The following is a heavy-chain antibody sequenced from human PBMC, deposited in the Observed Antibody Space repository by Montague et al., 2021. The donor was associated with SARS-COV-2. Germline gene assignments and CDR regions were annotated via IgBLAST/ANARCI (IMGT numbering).Heavy chain of an antibody. CDR3: ARIPVGSKYYFDF. Sequence: CAISGDSVASNVATWNWNRQSPSRSLKWLGWTYYRSKWYNDYAESVKSRITIDPDTSKHQFSLHLNSVTPEDTAVYYCARIPVGSKYYFDFWGQGTLVTVSS. CDR1: GDSVASNVAT. V-gene: IGHV6-1*01. J-gene: IGHJ4*02. D-gene: IGHD2-2*01. CDR2: TYYRSKWYN.